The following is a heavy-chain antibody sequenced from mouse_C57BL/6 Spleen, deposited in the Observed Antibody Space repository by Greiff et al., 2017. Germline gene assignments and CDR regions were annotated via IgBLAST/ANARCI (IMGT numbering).Heavy chain of an antibody. V-gene: IGHV1-81*01. CDR3: ERSYDGYYGY. CDR1: GYTFTSYG. Sequence: QVQLQQSGAELARPGASVKLSCKASGYTFTSYGISWVKQRTGQGLEWIGEIYPRSGNTYYNEKFKGKATLTADKSSSTAYMELRSLTSEDSAVYFWERSYDGYYGYWGQGTTLTVSS. D-gene: IGHD2-3*01. J-gene: IGHJ2*01. CDR2: IYPRSGNT.